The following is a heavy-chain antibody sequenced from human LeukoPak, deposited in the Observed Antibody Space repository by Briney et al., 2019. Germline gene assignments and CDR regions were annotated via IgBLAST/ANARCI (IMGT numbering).Heavy chain of an antibody. CDR1: GGSISSYY. CDR3: ARDRGVGYPDY. CDR2: IYYCGST. D-gene: IGHD1-26*01. Sequence: SETLSLTCTVSGGSISSYYWSWIRQPPGKELEWIGYIYYCGSTNYNPSLKSRVTISVDTSKNRFSLKLSSGTAADTAVYYCARDRGVGYPDYWGQGALVTVSS. J-gene: IGHJ4*02. V-gene: IGHV4-59*12.